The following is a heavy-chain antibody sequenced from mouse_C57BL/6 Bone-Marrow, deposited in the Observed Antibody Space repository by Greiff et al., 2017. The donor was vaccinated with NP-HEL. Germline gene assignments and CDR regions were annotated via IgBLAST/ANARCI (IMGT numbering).Heavy chain of an antibody. J-gene: IGHJ3*01. Sequence: QVQLQQPGAELVRPGTSVKLSCKASGYTFTSYWRHWVKQRPGQGLEWIGVIDPSDSYTNYNHTFKGKATLTVDTSSSTAYMQLSSLTSEDSAVYYCARAPVGAYWGQGTLVTVSA. CDR2: IDPSDSYT. V-gene: IGHV1-59*01. CDR3: ARAPVGAY. CDR1: GYTFTSYW.